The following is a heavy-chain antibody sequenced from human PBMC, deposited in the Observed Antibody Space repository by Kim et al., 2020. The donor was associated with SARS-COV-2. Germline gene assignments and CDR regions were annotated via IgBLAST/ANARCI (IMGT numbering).Heavy chain of an antibody. CDR1: GGSISSSSYY. J-gene: IGHJ5*02. V-gene: IGHV4-39*01. CDR3: ARQGYFDSLGVWFDP. CDR2: IYYSGST. D-gene: IGHD5-18*01. Sequence: SETLSLTCTVSGGSISSSSYYWGWIRQPPGKGLEWIGSIYYSGSTYYNPSLKSRVTISVDTSKNQFSLKLSSVTAADTAVYYCARQGYFDSLGVWFDPWGQGTLVTVSS.